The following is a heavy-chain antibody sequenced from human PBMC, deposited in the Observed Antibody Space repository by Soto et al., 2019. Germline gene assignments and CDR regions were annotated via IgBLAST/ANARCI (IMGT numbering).Heavy chain of an antibody. CDR3: ARWHYYDSSGYRSFDY. Sequence: SETLSLTCTVSGGSVSSSIYYWTSIRQPPGKGLEWIGYVYYSGTTKSNPSLKSRVIISLDTSKNQFSLKLSSVTAADTAVYYCARWHYYDSSGYRSFDYWGQGNPVTVSS. J-gene: IGHJ4*02. V-gene: IGHV4-61*01. D-gene: IGHD3-22*01. CDR2: VYYSGTT. CDR1: GGSVSSSIYY.